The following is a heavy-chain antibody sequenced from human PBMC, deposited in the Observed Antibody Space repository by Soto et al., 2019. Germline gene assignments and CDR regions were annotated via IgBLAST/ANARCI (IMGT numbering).Heavy chain of an antibody. D-gene: IGHD6-6*01. CDR2: ISGSGGST. CDR3: AKNKYPKQLVRGGGMVV. Sequence: EVQLLESGGGLVQPGGSLRLSCAASGFTFSSYAMSWVRQAPGKGLEWVSAISGSGGSTYYADSVKGRFTISRDNSKNTLYLQMNSLRAEDTAVYYCAKNKYPKQLVRGGGMVVWGQGTTVTVSS. CDR1: GFTFSSYA. V-gene: IGHV3-23*01. J-gene: IGHJ6*02.